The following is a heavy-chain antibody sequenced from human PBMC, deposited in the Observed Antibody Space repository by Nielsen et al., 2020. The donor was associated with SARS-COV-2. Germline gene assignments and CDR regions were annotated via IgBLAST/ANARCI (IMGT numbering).Heavy chain of an antibody. V-gene: IGHV4-59*01. CDR3: ARDRRNGFDY. J-gene: IGHJ4*02. CDR2: IYYSGST. D-gene: IGHD2-8*01. Sequence: WIRQPPGKGLEWIGYIYYSGSTNYNPSLKSRVTISVDTSKNQFSLKLSSVTAADTAVYYCARDRRNGFDYWGQGTLVTVSS.